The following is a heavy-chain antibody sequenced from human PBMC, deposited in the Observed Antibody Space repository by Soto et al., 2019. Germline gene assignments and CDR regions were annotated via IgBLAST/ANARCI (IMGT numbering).Heavy chain of an antibody. Sequence: VGSLRLSCAASGFTFSSYAMHWVRQAPGKGLEWVAVISYDGSNKYYADSVKGRFTISRDNSKNTLYLQMNSLRAEDTAVYYCARDGENSGSSNTRHRPYYYYGMDVWGQGTTVTVSS. V-gene: IGHV3-30-3*01. CDR1: GFTFSSYA. CDR3: ARDGENSGSSNTRHRPYYYYGMDV. J-gene: IGHJ6*02. CDR2: ISYDGSNK. D-gene: IGHD1-26*01.